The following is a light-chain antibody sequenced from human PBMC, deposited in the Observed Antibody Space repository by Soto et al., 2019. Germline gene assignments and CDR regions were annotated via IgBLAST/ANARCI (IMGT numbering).Light chain of an antibody. J-gene: IGKJ2*01. Sequence: DIQMTQSPSSLSASVGDSVTITCRASQNISSYLNWYQQKPGKAPNLLIYAASTLQSGVPSRFSGSGSGTDFTLTISSLQPEDFAAYYCQESYSTPRTFGQGTKLEIK. CDR2: AAS. CDR3: QESYSTPRT. CDR1: QNISSY. V-gene: IGKV1-39*01.